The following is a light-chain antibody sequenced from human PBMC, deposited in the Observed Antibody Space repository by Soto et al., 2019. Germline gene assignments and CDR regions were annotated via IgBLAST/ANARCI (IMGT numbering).Light chain of an antibody. CDR3: SSYSSSSTLV. Sequence: QSVLTQPPSASGSPGQSVTISCTGTSSDVGSYNFVSWYQQHPGRAPKLLIYEVSNRPSGVSNRFSASKSGNTASLTISGLQAEDEATYYCSSYSSSSTLVFGTGTKLTVL. CDR1: SSDVGSYNF. CDR2: EVS. J-gene: IGLJ1*01. V-gene: IGLV2-14*01.